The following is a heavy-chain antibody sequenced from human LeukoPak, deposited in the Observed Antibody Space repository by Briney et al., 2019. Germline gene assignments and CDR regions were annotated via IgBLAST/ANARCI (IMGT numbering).Heavy chain of an antibody. V-gene: IGHV4-4*07. CDR1: GGSISSYY. Sequence: PSETLSLTCTVSGGSISSYYWSWIRQPAGKGLEWIGRIYSSGSTDYNPSLKSRVTMSVDTSKNQFSLKLTSVTAADTAVYYCARGIAAASERALDIWGQGTTVTVSS. CDR2: IYSSGST. J-gene: IGHJ3*02. CDR3: ARGIAAASERALDI. D-gene: IGHD6-13*01.